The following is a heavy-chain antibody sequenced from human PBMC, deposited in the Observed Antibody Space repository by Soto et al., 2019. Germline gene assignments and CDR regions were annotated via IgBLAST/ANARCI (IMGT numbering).Heavy chain of an antibody. J-gene: IGHJ4*02. CDR3: ASRDSSGYMD. CDR2: ISSNGGST. D-gene: IGHD3-22*01. Sequence: GSLRLSCAASGFTFSSYAMHWVRQAPGKGLEYVSAISSNGGSTYYANSVKGRFTISRDNSKNTLYLQMGSLRAEDMAVYYCASRDSSGYMDWGQGTLVTVSS. V-gene: IGHV3-64*01. CDR1: GFTFSSYA.